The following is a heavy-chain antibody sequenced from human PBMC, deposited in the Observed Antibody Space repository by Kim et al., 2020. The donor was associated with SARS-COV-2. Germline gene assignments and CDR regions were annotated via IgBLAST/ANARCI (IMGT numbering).Heavy chain of an antibody. D-gene: IGHD3-22*01. CDR3: AREVYDSSGFFDY. J-gene: IGHJ4*02. Sequence: YAQTLQGRVTMTTETSTSTAYMELRSLRSDDTAVYYCAREVYDSSGFFDYWGQGTLVTVSS. V-gene: IGHV1-18*01.